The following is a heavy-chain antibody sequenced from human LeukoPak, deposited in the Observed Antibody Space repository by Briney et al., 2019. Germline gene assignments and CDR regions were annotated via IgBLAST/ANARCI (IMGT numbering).Heavy chain of an antibody. V-gene: IGHV4-34*01. J-gene: IGHJ4*02. CDR1: GGSFSGYY. D-gene: IGHD3-9*01. CDR2: INHSGST. CDR3: ARNVNYDILTGPRPKNFDY. Sequence: PSETLSLTCAVYGGSFSGYYWSWIRQPPGKGLEWIGEINHSGSTNYNPSLKSRVTISVDTSKNQFSLKLSSVTAADTAVYYCARNVNYDILTGPRPKNFDYWGQGTLVTVSS.